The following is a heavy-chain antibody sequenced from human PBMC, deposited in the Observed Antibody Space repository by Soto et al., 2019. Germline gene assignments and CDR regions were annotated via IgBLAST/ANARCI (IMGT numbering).Heavy chain of an antibody. CDR2: IFYSGIT. Sequence: SETLSLTCAVSGGSISSTSYYWGWIRQSPGKGLEWIGSIFYSGITYYNPSLKSRVTISVDTSKNQFSLKLTSVTAADTAVYYCARDKITGLFDYWGQGTLVTVSS. CDR1: GGSISSTSYY. D-gene: IGHD2-8*02. CDR3: ARDKITGLFDY. V-gene: IGHV4-39*02. J-gene: IGHJ4*02.